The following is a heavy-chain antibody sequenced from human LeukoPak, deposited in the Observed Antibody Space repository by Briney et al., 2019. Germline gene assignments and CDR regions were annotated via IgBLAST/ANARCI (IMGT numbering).Heavy chain of an antibody. V-gene: IGHV1-3*01. J-gene: IGHJ4*02. CDR2: INAGNGNT. D-gene: IGHD3-10*01. CDR1: GYTFTGYA. CDR3: ARGGLLWFGELLGYFDY. Sequence: ASVKVSCKASGYTFTGYAMHWVRQAPGQRLEWMGWINAGNGNTKYSQKFQGRVTITRDTSASTAYMELSSLRSDTAVYYCARGGLLWFGELLGYFDYWGQGTLVTVSS.